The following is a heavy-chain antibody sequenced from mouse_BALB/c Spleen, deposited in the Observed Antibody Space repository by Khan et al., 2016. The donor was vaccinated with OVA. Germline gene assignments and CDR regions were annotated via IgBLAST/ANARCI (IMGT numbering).Heavy chain of an antibody. D-gene: IGHD2-3*01. Sequence: QVQLQQSGAELVKPGASVRLSCKASGYTFTSYYLYWVKQRPGQGLEWIGDINPSSGGTNFNEKFKSKATLTVDKSSSTAYIQLNSLTSEDSAVYYCTRSGYGSYACGGQGTLVTVSA. V-gene: IGHV1S81*02. CDR3: TRSGYGSYAC. CDR2: INPSSGGT. CDR1: GYTFTSYY. J-gene: IGHJ3*01.